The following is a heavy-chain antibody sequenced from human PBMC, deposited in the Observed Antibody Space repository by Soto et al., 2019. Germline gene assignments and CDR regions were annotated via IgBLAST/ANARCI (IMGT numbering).Heavy chain of an antibody. CDR2: INPNSGGA. V-gene: IGHV1-2*02. D-gene: IGHD3-10*01. CDR3: ARGQGKSRPDY. Sequence: QVQLVQSGAEVRKAGASVRVSCKASGYTFTSYYLHWVRQAPGQGLVWMGCINPNSGGANYAQNFQGRVTMTRDSAISTAYVELSDLRSDDTAMYYCARGQGKSRPDYWGQATLVTVSS. CDR1: GYTFTSYY. J-gene: IGHJ4*02.